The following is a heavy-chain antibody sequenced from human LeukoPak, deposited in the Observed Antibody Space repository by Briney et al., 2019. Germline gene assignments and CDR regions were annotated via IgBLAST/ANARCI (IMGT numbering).Heavy chain of an antibody. V-gene: IGHV4-61*01. CDR1: GYSISSSYY. J-gene: IGHJ3*02. CDR3: ARGDAFDI. Sequence: SETLSLTCTVSGYSISSSYYWSWIRQPPGKGLEWNGYIYYSGSTNYNPSLKSRVTISVDTSKNQFSLKLSSVTAADTAVYYCARGDAFDIWGQGTMVTVSS. CDR2: IYYSGST.